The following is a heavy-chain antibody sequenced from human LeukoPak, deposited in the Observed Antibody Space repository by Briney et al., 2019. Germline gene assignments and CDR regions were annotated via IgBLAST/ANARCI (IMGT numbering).Heavy chain of an antibody. J-gene: IGHJ4*02. CDR3: AKGSNFAFDN. Sequence: PGGSLRLSCAASGFSFSNFWMLWVRQAPGMGLVWVSQINPDGTAALYADSVKGRFTISRDNAKNTLYLQMNTLRADDTAVYYCAKGSNFAFDNWGQGILVTVSS. CDR2: INPDGTAA. D-gene: IGHD1-1*01. CDR1: GFSFSNFW. V-gene: IGHV3-74*01.